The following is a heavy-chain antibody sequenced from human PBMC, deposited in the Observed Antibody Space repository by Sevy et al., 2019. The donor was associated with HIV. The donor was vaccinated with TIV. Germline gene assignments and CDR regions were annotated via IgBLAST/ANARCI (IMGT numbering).Heavy chain of an antibody. V-gene: IGHV1-69*13. Sequence: ASVKVSCKASGGTFNNYGINWVRQAPGQGLQWMGGILPLSGLVNYAQNLQGRVAINADESTRNVYMELCSLRFEDTAVYYCARDRPCGGDCYFLDSWGRGALVTVSS. D-gene: IGHD2-21*01. CDR2: ILPLSGLV. J-gene: IGHJ4*02. CDR3: ARDRPCGGDCYFLDS. CDR1: GGTFNNYG.